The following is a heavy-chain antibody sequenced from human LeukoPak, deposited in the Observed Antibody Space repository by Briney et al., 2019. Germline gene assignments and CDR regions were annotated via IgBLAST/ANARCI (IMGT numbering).Heavy chain of an antibody. V-gene: IGHV3-23*01. J-gene: IGHJ4*02. CDR3: ARDSLTGTGNFDY. CDR2: ISGSGGST. Sequence: PGGSLRLSCAASGFTFSSYAMSWVRQAPGKGLEWVSAISGSGGSTYYADSVKGRFTISRDNAKNSLYLQMNSLRDEDTAVYYCARDSLTGTGNFDYWGQGTLVTVSS. D-gene: IGHD1-7*01. CDR1: GFTFSSYA.